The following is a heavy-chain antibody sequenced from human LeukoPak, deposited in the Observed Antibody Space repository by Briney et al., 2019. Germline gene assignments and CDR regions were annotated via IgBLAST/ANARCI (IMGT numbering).Heavy chain of an antibody. CDR2: ISGSGGST. J-gene: IGHJ4*02. CDR1: GFTFGSYA. CDR3: AKDRPGRIAVAAIFDY. V-gene: IGHV3-23*01. Sequence: GGSLRLSCAASGFTFGSYAMSWVRQAPGKGLEWVSAISGSGGSTYYADSVKGRFTISRDNSKNTLYLQMNSLRAEDTAVYYCAKDRPGRIAVAAIFDYWGQGTLVTVSS. D-gene: IGHD6-19*01.